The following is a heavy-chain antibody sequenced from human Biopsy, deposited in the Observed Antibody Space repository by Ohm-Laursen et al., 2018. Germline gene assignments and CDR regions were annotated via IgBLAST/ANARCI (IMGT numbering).Heavy chain of an antibody. J-gene: IGHJ4*02. Sequence: SETLSLTCTVSGGSISSYYWNWIRQPPGKGLEWVGYIYYSGSTNYNPSLKSRVTMSVDTSKNQFYLKLYSVTAADTAVYYCARGRRASGWPYFDNWGQGALVIVSP. V-gene: IGHV4-59*01. CDR2: IYYSGST. CDR3: ARGRRASGWPYFDN. CDR1: GGSISSYY. D-gene: IGHD6-19*01.